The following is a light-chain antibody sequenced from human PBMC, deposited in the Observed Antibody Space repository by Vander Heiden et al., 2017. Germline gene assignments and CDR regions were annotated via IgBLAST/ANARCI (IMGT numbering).Light chain of an antibody. J-gene: IGLJ2*01. CDR2: EVS. CDR3: SSYTSSSTVV. CDR1: SSDVGGYNY. V-gene: IGLV2-14*01. Sequence: QSALTQPASVSGSPGQSITISCTGTSSDVGGYNYVSWYQQHPGIAPKLRIYEVSNRPSGVSNRFSGSKSGNTASLTISGLQAEDEADYYCSSYTSSSTVVFGGGTKLTVL.